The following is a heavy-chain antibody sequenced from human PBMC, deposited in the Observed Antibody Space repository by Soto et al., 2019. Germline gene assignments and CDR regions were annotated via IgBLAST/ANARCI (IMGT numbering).Heavy chain of an antibody. CDR1: GFSLSNPRMG. CDR2: IFSNDEK. V-gene: IGHV2-26*01. CDR3: ARIQRISMIVVSKPYFDY. J-gene: IGHJ4*02. D-gene: IGHD3-22*01. Sequence: QVTLKESGPVLVKPTETLTLTCTVSGFSLSNPRMGVSWIRQPPGKALEWLAHIFSNDEKSYSTSLKSRLTISRDTSKSQVFLIMTNMDPVDTATYYCARIQRISMIVVSKPYFDYWGQGALVTVSS.